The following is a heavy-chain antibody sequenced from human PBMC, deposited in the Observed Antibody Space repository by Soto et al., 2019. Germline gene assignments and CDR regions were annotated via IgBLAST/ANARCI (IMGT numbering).Heavy chain of an antibody. V-gene: IGHV1-3*01. J-gene: IGHJ4*02. CDR1: GYTFTSYA. CDR3: ARVRYYYDSSGYSFEY. CDR2: INAGNGNT. Sequence: ASVKLSCKASGYTFTSYAMHWVRQAPGQRLEWMGWINAGNGNTKYSQKFQGRVTITRDTSASTAYMGLSSLRSEDTAVYYCARVRYYYDSSGYSFEYWGKGTLVTVS. D-gene: IGHD3-22*01.